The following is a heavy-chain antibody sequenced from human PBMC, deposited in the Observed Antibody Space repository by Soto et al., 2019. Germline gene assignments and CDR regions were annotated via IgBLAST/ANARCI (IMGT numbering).Heavy chain of an antibody. D-gene: IGHD6-6*01. CDR1: GGSISSSSYY. V-gene: IGHV4-39*07. CDR2: IYYSGST. Sequence: SETLSLTCTVSGGSISSSSYYWGWIRQPPGKGLEWIGSIYYSGSTYYNPSLKSRVTISVDTSKNQFSLRLSSVTAADTAVYYCARELYTSSSAGLDVWGQGTTVTVSS. J-gene: IGHJ6*02. CDR3: ARELYTSSSAGLDV.